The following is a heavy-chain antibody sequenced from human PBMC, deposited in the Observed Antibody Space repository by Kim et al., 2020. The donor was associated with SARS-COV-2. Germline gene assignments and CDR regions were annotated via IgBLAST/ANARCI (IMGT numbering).Heavy chain of an antibody. J-gene: IGHJ5*02. CDR3: ARDCDTSGYYSWFYP. CDR1: GFTLSDYW. Sequence: GGSLRLSCVVSGFTLSDYWMHWVRQAPGKGPVWVSYVNKDGSKTGYADSVKGRFTISRDNAKDTVYLDMNSLKVDDTAVYYCARDCDTSGYYSWFYPWGQGTQVTVS. D-gene: IGHD3-3*01. CDR2: VNKDGSKT. V-gene: IGHV3-74*01.